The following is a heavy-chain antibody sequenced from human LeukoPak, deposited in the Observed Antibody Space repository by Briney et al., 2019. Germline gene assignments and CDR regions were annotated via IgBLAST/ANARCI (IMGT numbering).Heavy chain of an antibody. Sequence: PGGSLRLSCAASGFTFSSYEMNWVRQAPGKGLEWVSYISSSGSTIYYADSVKGRFTISKDNAKKSLYLKMNSLRGEDTALYYCVRDYCGGDCYPFDYWGQGTLVTVSS. D-gene: IGHD2-21*02. V-gene: IGHV3-48*03. J-gene: IGHJ4*02. CDR2: ISSSGSTI. CDR1: GFTFSSYE. CDR3: VRDYCGGDCYPFDY.